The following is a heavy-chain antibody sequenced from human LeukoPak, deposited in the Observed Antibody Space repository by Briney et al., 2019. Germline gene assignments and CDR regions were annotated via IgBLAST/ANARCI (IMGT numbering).Heavy chain of an antibody. CDR3: ARVDTAMVIDY. D-gene: IGHD5-18*01. CDR1: GCTFSSYA. CDR2: IIPILGIA. J-gene: IGHJ4*02. V-gene: IGHV1-69*04. Sequence: SVKLSCTASGCTFSSYAISWVRQAPGQGLEWMGRIIPILGIANYAQKFQGRVTITADKSTSTAYMELSSLRSEDTAVYYCARVDTAMVIDYWGQGTLVTVSS.